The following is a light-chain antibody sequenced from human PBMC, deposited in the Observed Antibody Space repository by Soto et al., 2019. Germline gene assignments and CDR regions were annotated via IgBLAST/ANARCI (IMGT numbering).Light chain of an antibody. CDR2: SNN. V-gene: IGLV1-44*01. J-gene: IGLJ2*01. CDR1: SSNIGSNT. Sequence: QSVLTQPPSASGTPGPRVTISCSGSSSNIGSNTVNWYQQLPGTAPKLLIYSNNQRPSGVPDRFSGSKSGTSDSLAISGLQCEDEADYYCAAWDDSLNGVVFGGGTKLTVL. CDR3: AAWDDSLNGVV.